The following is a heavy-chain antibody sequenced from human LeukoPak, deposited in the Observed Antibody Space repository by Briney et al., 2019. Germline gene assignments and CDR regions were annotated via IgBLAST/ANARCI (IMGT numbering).Heavy chain of an antibody. CDR1: GYIFSAYE. CDR3: ARGSAVRAFDI. CDR2: ISVDNANT. D-gene: IGHD1-26*01. V-gene: IGHV1-18*01. Sequence: ASVTVSCKASGYIFSAYEITWVRQAPGQGLEWMGWISVDNANTNYAQKLQGRVTMTTDTSTTTAYMELRSLRSDDTAVYYCARGSAVRAFDIWGQGTMVTVSS. J-gene: IGHJ3*02.